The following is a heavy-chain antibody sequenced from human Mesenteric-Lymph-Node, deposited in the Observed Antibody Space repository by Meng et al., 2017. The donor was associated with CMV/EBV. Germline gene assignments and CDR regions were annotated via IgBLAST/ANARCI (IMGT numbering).Heavy chain of an antibody. Sequence: GESLKISCAASGFTFSGYTMHWVRQAPGKGLEYVSAIRGNGGSTYYADSVKGRFTISRDNSKNTLYLQMGSLRPEDMAVYYCARGYCNGTGCYRYFDYWGQGMLVTASS. J-gene: IGHJ4*02. CDR2: IRGNGGST. D-gene: IGHD2-2*02. CDR3: ARGYCNGTGCYRYFDY. CDR1: GFTFSGYT. V-gene: IGHV3-64*02.